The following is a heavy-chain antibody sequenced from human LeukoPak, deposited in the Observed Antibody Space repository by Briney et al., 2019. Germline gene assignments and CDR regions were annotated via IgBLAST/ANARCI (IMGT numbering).Heavy chain of an antibody. D-gene: IGHD1-20*01. Sequence: GRSLRLSCAASGFTFSSYGMHWVRQAPGKGLEWVAVISYDGSNKYYADSVKGRFTISRDNAKNTLYLQMNSLRAEDTAVYYCLRDLNWSLDQWGQGTLVTVSS. V-gene: IGHV3-30*03. CDR1: GFTFSSYG. CDR3: LRDLNWSLDQ. J-gene: IGHJ4*02. CDR2: ISYDGSNK.